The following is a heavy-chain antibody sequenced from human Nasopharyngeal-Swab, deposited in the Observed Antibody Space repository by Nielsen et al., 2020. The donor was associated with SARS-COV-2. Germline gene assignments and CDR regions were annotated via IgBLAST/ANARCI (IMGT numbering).Heavy chain of an antibody. CDR3: AKDGLYYYDSSAHPAEYFQN. V-gene: IGHV3-23*01. CDR2: ISGSGGST. J-gene: IGHJ1*01. D-gene: IGHD3-22*01. CDR1: GFTFSSYA. Sequence: GESLKISCAASGFTFSSYAMSWVRQAPGKGLEWVSAISGSGGSTYYADSVKGRFTISRDNSKNALFLQMNSLRADDTAVYYCAKDGLYYYDSSAHPAEYFQNWGQGTLVTVSS.